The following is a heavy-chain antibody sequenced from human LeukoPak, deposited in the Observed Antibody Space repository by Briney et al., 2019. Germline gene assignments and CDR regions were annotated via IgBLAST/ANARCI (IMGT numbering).Heavy chain of an antibody. V-gene: IGHV1-2*02. Sequence: ASVKVSCKASGYTFTGYYMHWVRQAPGQGLEWMGWINPNSGGTNYAQKFQGRVTMTRDTSISTAYMELSRLRSDDTAVYYCARGERIHIVLMVYVGVDYWGQGTLVTVSS. CDR2: INPNSGGT. CDR1: GYTFTGYY. D-gene: IGHD2-8*01. CDR3: ARGERIHIVLMVYVGVDY. J-gene: IGHJ4*02.